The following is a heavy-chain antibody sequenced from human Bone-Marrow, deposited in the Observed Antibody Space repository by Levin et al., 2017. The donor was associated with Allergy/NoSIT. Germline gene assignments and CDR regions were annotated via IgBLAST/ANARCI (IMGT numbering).Heavy chain of an antibody. CDR3: AKKLWVNYNAASFDY. V-gene: IGHV3-30*18. Sequence: LSLTCAASGFTFSSSGMHWVRQAPGKGLEWVAVISYDESHKYYADSVKGRFTISRDNSKNTLYLQMNSLRAEDTAVYHCAKKLWVNYNAASFDYWGQGTLVTVSS. CDR1: GFTFSSSG. J-gene: IGHJ4*02. D-gene: IGHD1-14*01. CDR2: ISYDESHK.